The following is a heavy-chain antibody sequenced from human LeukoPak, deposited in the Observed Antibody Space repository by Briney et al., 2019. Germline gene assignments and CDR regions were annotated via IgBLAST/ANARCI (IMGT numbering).Heavy chain of an antibody. CDR1: GFTFSNYW. Sequence: GGSLRLSCAAPGFTFSNYWMHWVRQAPGKGLVWVSRINTDGSSTGYADSVKGRFTISRDNAKDTMYLQMHSLRVEDTDVYYCARDLDGYRSGNGAWGQGTLVTVSS. J-gene: IGHJ5*02. CDR2: INTDGSST. V-gene: IGHV3-74*01. CDR3: ARDLDGYRSGNGA. D-gene: IGHD5-12*01.